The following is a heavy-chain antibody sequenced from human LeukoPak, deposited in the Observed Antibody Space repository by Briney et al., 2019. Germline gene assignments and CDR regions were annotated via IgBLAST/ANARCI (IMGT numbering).Heavy chain of an antibody. CDR3: TRQGSTISFHY. CDR2: IRSKANSYAT. D-gene: IGHD3-3*01. Sequence: GGSLRLSCAASGLTFSGSAMHWVRQASGKGLEWVGRIRSKANSYATAYAASVKGRFTISRDDSKNTAYLQMNSLKTEDTAVYYCTRQGSTISFHYWGQGTLVTVSS. V-gene: IGHV3-73*01. CDR1: GLTFSGSA. J-gene: IGHJ4*02.